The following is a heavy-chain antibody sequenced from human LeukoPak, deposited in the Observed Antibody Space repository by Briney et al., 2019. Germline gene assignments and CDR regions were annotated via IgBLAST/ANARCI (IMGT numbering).Heavy chain of an antibody. D-gene: IGHD2-15*01. CDR2: ITWNSGAI. CDR3: AKDSCSGGTCYPDY. Sequence: GRFLRLSCTASGFTFDGYAMHWVRQAPGKGLEWVSGITWNSGAIGYADSVKARFTISRDNAKNSLYLQMNSLRAEDTALYYCAKDSCSGGTCYPDYWGQGTLVTVSS. CDR1: GFTFDGYA. V-gene: IGHV3-9*01. J-gene: IGHJ4*02.